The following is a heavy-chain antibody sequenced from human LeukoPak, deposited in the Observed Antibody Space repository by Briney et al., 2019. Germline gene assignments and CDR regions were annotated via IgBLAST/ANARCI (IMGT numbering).Heavy chain of an antibody. CDR3: ARGSARYYYGSGSSPFDY. J-gene: IGHJ4*02. V-gene: IGHV4-34*01. CDR1: GGSFSGYY. D-gene: IGHD3-10*01. Sequence: SETPSLTCAVYGGSFSGYYWSWIRQPPGKGLEWIGEINHSGSTNYNPSLKSRVTISVDTSKNQFSLKLSSVTAADTAVYYCARGSARYYYGSGSSPFDYWGQGTLVTVSS. CDR2: INHSGST.